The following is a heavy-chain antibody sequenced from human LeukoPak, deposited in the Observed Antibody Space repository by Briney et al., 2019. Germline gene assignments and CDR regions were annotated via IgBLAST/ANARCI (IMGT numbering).Heavy chain of an antibody. CDR1: GGSFSGYY. CDR2: INHSGST. Sequence: PSETLSLTCAVHGGSFSGYYWSWIRQPPGKGLEWIGEINHSGSTNYNPSLKSRVTMSVDTSKNQFSLKLSSVTAADTAVYYCARERFGVTDYWGQGTLVTVSS. CDR3: ARERFGVTDY. D-gene: IGHD3-16*01. V-gene: IGHV4-34*01. J-gene: IGHJ4*02.